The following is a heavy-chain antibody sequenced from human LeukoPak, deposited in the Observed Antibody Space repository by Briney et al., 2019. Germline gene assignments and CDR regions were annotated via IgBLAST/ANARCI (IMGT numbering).Heavy chain of an antibody. J-gene: IGHJ5*02. D-gene: IGHD5-18*01. V-gene: IGHV4-34*01. CDR3: ARGHKRLQLWPLYNWFHP. Sequence: SETLSLTCAVYGGSFSGYYWSWIRQPPGKGLEWIGEINHSGSTNYNPSLKSRVTISVDTSKNQFSLKLSSVTAADTAVYYCARGHKRLQLWPLYNWFHPWGQGTLVTVSS. CDR1: GGSFSGYY. CDR2: INHSGST.